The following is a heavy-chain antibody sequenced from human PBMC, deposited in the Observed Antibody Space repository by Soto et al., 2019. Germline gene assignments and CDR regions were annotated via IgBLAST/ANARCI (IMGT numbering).Heavy chain of an antibody. CDR2: ISSTSGTI. CDR3: ARLSARYCSGGSCSHLDF. V-gene: IGHV3-48*02. Sequence: GGSMIHSCASSGFTINSYIMTLIRQKQGKGLEWLSFISSTSGTIYYADSVKGRFTISRDNAKNSLYLQMNSLRDEDTAVYYCARLSARYCSGGSCSHLDFWVQGTLVTVS. J-gene: IGHJ4*02. CDR1: GFTINSYI. D-gene: IGHD2-15*01.